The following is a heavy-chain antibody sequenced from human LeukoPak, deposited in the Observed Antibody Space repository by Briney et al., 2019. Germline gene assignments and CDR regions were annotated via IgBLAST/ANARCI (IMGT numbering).Heavy chain of an antibody. J-gene: IGHJ5*02. CDR2: INHSGST. CDR1: GGSFSGYY. Sequence: PSETLSLTRAVYGGSFSGYYWSWIRQPPGKGLEWIGEINHSGSTNYNPSLKSRVTISVDTSKNQFSLKLSSVTAADTAVYYCARKGARQLVLRWFDPWGQGTLVTVSS. CDR3: ARKGARQLVLRWFDP. V-gene: IGHV4-34*01. D-gene: IGHD6-13*01.